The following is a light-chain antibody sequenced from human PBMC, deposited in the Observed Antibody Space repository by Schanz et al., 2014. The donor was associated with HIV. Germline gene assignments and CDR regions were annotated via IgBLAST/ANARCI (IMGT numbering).Light chain of an antibody. CDR2: ATY. CDR3: AAWDDSLNGWV. J-gene: IGLJ3*02. V-gene: IGLV1-44*01. CDR1: SSNIGINT. Sequence: QSVLTQPPSVSGTPGQRVTILCSGSSSNIGINTVNWYQHLPGTAPKLLMYATYNRPSGVPDRFSGSSSGTSASLAISGLQSEDEADYYCAAWDDSLNGWVFGGGTKLTVL.